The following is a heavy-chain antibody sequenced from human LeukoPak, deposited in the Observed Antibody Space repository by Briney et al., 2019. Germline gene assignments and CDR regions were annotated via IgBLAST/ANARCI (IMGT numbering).Heavy chain of an antibody. J-gene: IGHJ6*03. V-gene: IGHV1-69*05. D-gene: IGHD2-2*01. CDR2: IIPIFGTA. CDR3: ARGRSSTSYYYYYMDV. CDR1: GGTFSSYA. Sequence: GASVKVSCKASGGTFSSYAISWVRQAPGQGLEWMGRIIPIFGTANYAQKFQGRVTITRNTSISTAYMELSSLRSEDTAVYYCARGRSSTSYYYYYMDVWGKGTTVTVSS.